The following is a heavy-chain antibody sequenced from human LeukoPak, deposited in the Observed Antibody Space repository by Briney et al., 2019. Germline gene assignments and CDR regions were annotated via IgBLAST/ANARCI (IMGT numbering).Heavy chain of an antibody. CDR3: AKDTAPYDFWSGRDS. CDR1: GFTFDDYT. V-gene: IGHV3-43*01. Sequence: PGGSLRLSCAASGFTFDDYTMHWVRQAPGKGLEWVSLISWDDGSTYYADSVKGRFTISRDNSKNSLYLQMNSLRTEDTALYFCAKDTAPYDFWSGRDSWGQGTLVTVSS. D-gene: IGHD3-3*01. CDR2: ISWDDGST. J-gene: IGHJ4*02.